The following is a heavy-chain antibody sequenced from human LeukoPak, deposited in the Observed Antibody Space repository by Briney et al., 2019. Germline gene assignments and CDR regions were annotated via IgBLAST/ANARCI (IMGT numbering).Heavy chain of an antibody. V-gene: IGHV4-4*07. CDR2: IHNSGST. J-gene: IGHJ2*01. CDR1: GGSISSYY. CDR3: ARVRAMADLHWNFDL. Sequence: SETLSLTCTVSGGSISSYYWTWILQPAAKELEWIGRIHNSGSTTYNPSLKNRLTLSVDTSKIQFSLKLCSVTAADTAVYYCARVRAMADLHWNFDLWGRGTLVTVSS. D-gene: IGHD5-18*01.